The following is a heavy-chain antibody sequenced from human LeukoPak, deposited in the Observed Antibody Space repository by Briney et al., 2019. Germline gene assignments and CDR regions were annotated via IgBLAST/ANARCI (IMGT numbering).Heavy chain of an antibody. D-gene: IGHD3-3*01. J-gene: IGHJ4*02. CDR2: ITASGAST. V-gene: IGHV3-23*01. CDR3: ARDNGVLRFLEWLSLDY. Sequence: GGSLRLSCAVSGFTFFNYSMTRVRQAPGKGLEWVSAITASGASTDYADSVKGRFTISRDNSKSTLYLQMNSLRAEDTAVYYCARDNGVLRFLEWLSLDYWGQGTLVTVSS. CDR1: GFTFFNYS.